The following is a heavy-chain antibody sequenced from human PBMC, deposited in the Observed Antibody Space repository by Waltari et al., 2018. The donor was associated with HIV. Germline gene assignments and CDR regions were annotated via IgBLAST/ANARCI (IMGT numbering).Heavy chain of an antibody. D-gene: IGHD3-22*01. CDR2: IWYDGDNK. Sequence: QVQRVESGGGGVEPGRSLRLSCAACGFTLRNFAVAWVRQAPGKGLEWVAVIWYDGDNKYYADSVKGRFTISRDNSKNTLYLQMNSLRVDDTAVYYCARGGYYYDISGYYHYWGQGTLVTVSS. J-gene: IGHJ4*02. CDR1: GFTLRNFA. V-gene: IGHV3-33*01. CDR3: ARGGYYYDISGYYHY.